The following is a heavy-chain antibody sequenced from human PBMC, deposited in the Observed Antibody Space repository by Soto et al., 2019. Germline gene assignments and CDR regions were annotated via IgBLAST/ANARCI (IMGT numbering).Heavy chain of an antibody. CDR3: ARAFYSGSYTHFDY. J-gene: IGHJ4*02. Sequence: ASVKVSVKASGYTFTGYYMHWVRQAPGQGLEWMGWINPNSGGTNYAQKFQGRVTMTRDTSISTAYMELSRLRSDDTAVYYCARAFYSGSYTHFDYWGQGTLVTVSS. CDR2: INPNSGGT. V-gene: IGHV1-2*02. D-gene: IGHD1-26*01. CDR1: GYTFTGYY.